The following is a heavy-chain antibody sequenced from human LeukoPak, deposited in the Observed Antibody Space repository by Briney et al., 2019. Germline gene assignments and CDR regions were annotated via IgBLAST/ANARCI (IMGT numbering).Heavy chain of an antibody. CDR2: IKQDGSVQ. CDR3: AKEKGYSSGPTPFDY. Sequence: PGGSLRLSCAASGFTFSSFWMSWVRQAPGKGLEWVANIKQDGSVQYYVDSVKGRFTISRDNSKNTLYLQMNSLRAEDTAVYYCAKEKGYSSGPTPFDYWGQGTLVTVSS. J-gene: IGHJ4*02. V-gene: IGHV3-7*03. D-gene: IGHD6-19*01. CDR1: GFTFSSFW.